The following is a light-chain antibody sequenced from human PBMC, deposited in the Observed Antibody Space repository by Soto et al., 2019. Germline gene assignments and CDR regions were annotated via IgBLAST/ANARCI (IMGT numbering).Light chain of an antibody. CDR3: HHYGYGADT. CDR2: GAS. V-gene: IGKV3-20*01. J-gene: IGKJ2*01. Sequence: LILTQSPGTLSLSPGERATLSCRASESVRNNSLAWYQQHPGQAPRLLIFGASSRATGIPDRFTGTGSGADFRLTISRLEPDDSTVYFGHHYGYGADTFGQGTKLEIK. CDR1: ESVRNNS.